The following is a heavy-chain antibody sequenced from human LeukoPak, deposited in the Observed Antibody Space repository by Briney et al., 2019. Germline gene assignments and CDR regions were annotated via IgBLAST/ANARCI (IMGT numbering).Heavy chain of an antibody. V-gene: IGHV4-59*01. J-gene: IGHJ5*02. D-gene: IGHD2-2*01. CDR3: ARDRSAGSTSQYWFDP. CDR1: GSSISSYY. CDR2: IYYSGST. Sequence: SETLSLTCTVSGSSISSYYWSWIRQPPEKGLEWIGYIYYSGSTNYNPSLKSRVTISVDTSKNQFSLKLSSVTAADTAVYYCARDRSAGSTSQYWFDPWGQGTLVTVSS.